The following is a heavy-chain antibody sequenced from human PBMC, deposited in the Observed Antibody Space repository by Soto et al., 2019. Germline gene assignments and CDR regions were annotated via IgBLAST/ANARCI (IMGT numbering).Heavy chain of an antibody. V-gene: IGHV3-48*01. D-gene: IGHD3-22*01. CDR1: GFTFSDYN. J-gene: IGHJ4*02. Sequence: GGSLRLSCAVSGFTFSDYNMNWARQAPGKGLEWVSFISGRSNTIYYADSVKGRFTISRDNAKNSLYLLMNSLRAEDTAVYYCTKEGDGSGFFSDFWGQGALVTVSS. CDR3: TKEGDGSGFFSDF. CDR2: ISGRSNTI.